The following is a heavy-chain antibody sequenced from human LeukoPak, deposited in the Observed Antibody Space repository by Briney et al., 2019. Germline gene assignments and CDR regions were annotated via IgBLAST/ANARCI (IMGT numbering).Heavy chain of an antibody. CDR1: GFTFSSYA. CDR2: INSNGDST. CDR3: AREERGRAIDY. D-gene: IGHD1-26*01. Sequence: PGGSLRLSCAASGFTFSSYAMHWVRQAPGKGLEYVSVINSNGDSTYYGSSVKGRFTISRDNSKNTLYLQMGSLRAEDMGVYYCAREERGRAIDYWGQGTLVTVSS. J-gene: IGHJ4*02. V-gene: IGHV3-64*01.